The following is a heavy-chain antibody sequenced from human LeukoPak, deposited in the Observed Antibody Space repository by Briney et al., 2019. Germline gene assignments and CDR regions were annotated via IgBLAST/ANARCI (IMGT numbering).Heavy chain of an antibody. CDR3: ARGYSSSWYGGDAFDI. CDR2: IRYGATSK. Sequence: GGSLRLSCAASGFTLRSYGMHWVRQAPGKGLEWVAFIRYGATSKSYADSVKGRFTISRDNSNNTLYLQMNSLRAEDTAVYYCARGYSSSWYGGDAFDIWGQGTMVTVSS. V-gene: IGHV3-30*02. D-gene: IGHD6-13*01. J-gene: IGHJ3*02. CDR1: GFTLRSYG.